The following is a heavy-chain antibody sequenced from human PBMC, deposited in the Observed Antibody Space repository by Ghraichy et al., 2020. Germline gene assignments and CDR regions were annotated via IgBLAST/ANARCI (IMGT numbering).Heavy chain of an antibody. CDR2: IYYSGST. Sequence: LRLSCTVSGGSISSGDYYWSWIRQPPGKGLEWIGYIYYSGSTYYNPSLKSRVTISVDTSKNQFSLKLSSVTAADTAVYYCARDVTPTVTTGHWYFDLWGRGTLVTVSS. J-gene: IGHJ2*01. V-gene: IGHV4-30-4*01. CDR3: ARDVTPTVTTGHWYFDL. CDR1: GGSISSGDYY. D-gene: IGHD4-17*01.